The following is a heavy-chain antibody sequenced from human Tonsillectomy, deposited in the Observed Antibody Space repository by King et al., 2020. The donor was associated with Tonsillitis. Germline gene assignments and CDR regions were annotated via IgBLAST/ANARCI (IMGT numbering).Heavy chain of an antibody. D-gene: IGHD2-15*01. CDR2: IIPIFGSA. Sequence: VQLVESGAEVKKPGSSVKVSCKASGGTFSSYAISWVRQAPGQGLEWMGGIIPIFGSANSAQKFQGRVTITADESTSTAYMELSSLRSEDTAVYYCATDNRASIYCSGGICYPYYFDYWGQGTLVTVSS. J-gene: IGHJ4*02. CDR3: ATDNRASIYCSGGICYPYYFDY. CDR1: GGTFSSYA. V-gene: IGHV1-69*01.